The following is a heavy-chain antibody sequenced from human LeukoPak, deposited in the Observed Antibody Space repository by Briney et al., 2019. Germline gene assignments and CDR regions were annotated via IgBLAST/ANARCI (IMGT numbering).Heavy chain of an antibody. CDR2: ISSSSYI. D-gene: IGHD1-26*01. J-gene: IGHJ4*02. CDR1: GFTFSSYS. V-gene: IGHV3-21*04. Sequence: GGSLRLSCAASGFTFSSYSMNWVRQAPGKGLEWVSSISSSSYIYYADSVKGRFTISRDDSKNTLYLQMNSLGADDTAVYYCAKDLGRYRNNFFDYWGQGNLVTVSS. CDR3: AKDLGRYRNNFFDY.